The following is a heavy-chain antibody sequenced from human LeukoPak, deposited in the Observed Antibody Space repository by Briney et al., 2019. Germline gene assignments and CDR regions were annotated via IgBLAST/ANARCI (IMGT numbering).Heavy chain of an antibody. CDR3: ARDQSSSSWFHFDY. Sequence: GASVKVSCKASGYTFPSYFMHWVRQDPGQGLEWMGIINPTGGSTTYAQTFQGRVTMTRDTSTSTVYMELSSLRSDDTAVYYCARDQSSSSWFHFDYWGQGTLVTVSS. V-gene: IGHV1-46*01. CDR1: GYTFPSYF. D-gene: IGHD6-13*01. CDR2: INPTGGST. J-gene: IGHJ4*02.